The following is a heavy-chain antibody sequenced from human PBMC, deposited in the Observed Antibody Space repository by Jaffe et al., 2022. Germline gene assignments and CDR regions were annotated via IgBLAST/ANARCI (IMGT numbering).Heavy chain of an antibody. CDR3: AHLPDGYCSGDSCLGYFDY. CDR2: IYWNNDK. Sequence: QITLKESGPTLVKPTQTLTLTCTFSGFSLSTSGVGVGWIRQPPGKALEWLVVIYWNNDKRYSPSLKSRLSITKDTSKNQLVLTMTNMDPVDTATYYCAHLPDGYCSGDSCLGYFDYWGQGTLVTVSS. CDR1: GFSLSTSGVG. J-gene: IGHJ4*02. D-gene: IGHD2-15*01. V-gene: IGHV2-5*01.